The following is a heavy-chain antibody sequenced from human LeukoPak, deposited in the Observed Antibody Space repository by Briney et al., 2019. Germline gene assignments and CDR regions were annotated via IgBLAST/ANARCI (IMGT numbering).Heavy chain of an antibody. D-gene: IGHD6-6*01. CDR1: GFTFSSYA. J-gene: IGHJ4*02. V-gene: IGHV3-21*01. CDR2: ISSSSSYI. CDR3: ARGGSSSDRDY. Sequence: PGGSLRLSCAASGFTFSSYAMSWVRQAPGKGLEWVSSISSSSSYIYYADSVKGRFTISRDNAKNSLYLQMNSLRAEDTAVYYCARGGSSSDRDYWGQGTLVTVSS.